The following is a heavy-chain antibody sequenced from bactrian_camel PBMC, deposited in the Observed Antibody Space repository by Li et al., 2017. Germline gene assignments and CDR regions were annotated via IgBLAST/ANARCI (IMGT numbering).Heavy chain of an antibody. CDR2: ICTGRDKT. J-gene: IGHJ4*01. CDR1: GYRDSSHC. Sequence: ESGGGLVQPGGSLKLSCVASGYRDSSHCMSWFRQGLEKERVGVAGICTGRDKTYYADAVKGRFTISQDYGKKTLYLEMNSQKPEDTAMYYCAARWGPTAVAGRGIFDEYNDWGQGTQVTVS. CDR3: AARWGPTAVAGRGIFDEYND. D-gene: IGHD7*01. V-gene: IGHV3S1*01.